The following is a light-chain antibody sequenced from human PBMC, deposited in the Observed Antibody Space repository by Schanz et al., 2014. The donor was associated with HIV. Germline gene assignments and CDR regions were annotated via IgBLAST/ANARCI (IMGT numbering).Light chain of an antibody. CDR2: GAS. CDR1: QIISTS. CDR3: QHYGSS. V-gene: IGKV3-20*01. J-gene: IGKJ3*01. Sequence: EPVLTQSPATLSAYPGERVTLSCRTAQIISTSLAWYQQRPGQPPRLLLYGASSRATGIPDRFSGSGSGTYFTLTISGLEPEDFAVYYCQHYGSSFGPGTKVDIK.